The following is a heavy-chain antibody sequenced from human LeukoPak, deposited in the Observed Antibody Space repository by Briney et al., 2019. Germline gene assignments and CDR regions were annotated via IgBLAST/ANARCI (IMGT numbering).Heavy chain of an antibody. V-gene: IGHV3-7*01. CDR3: ARDARPSRYYYYYYMDV. CDR1: GFTFSSYW. Sequence: GGSLRLSCAASGFTFSSYWMSWVRQAPGKGLEWVANIKQDGSEKYYVDSVKGRFTISRGNAKNSLYLQMNSLRAEDTAVYYCARDARPSRYYYYYYMDVWGKGTTVTVSS. CDR2: IKQDGSEK. D-gene: IGHD6-6*01. J-gene: IGHJ6*03.